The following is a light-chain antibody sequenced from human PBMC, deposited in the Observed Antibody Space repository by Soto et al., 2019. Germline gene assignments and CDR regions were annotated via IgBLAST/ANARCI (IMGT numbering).Light chain of an antibody. J-gene: IGKJ1*01. CDR3: QQFNSHSHGE. Sequence: DIQMTQSPSTLSASVGDRVTITCRASQSISSWLAWYQQKPGKAPKLLIYDASSLESGVPSRFSDSGSGTEFTLTISSLQPDDFANSYCQQFNSHSHGEFGKGAKVNI. CDR2: DAS. CDR1: QSISSW. V-gene: IGKV1-5*01.